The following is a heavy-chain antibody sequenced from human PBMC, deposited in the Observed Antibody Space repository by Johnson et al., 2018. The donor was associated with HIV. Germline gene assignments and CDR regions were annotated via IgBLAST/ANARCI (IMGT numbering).Heavy chain of an antibody. CDR2: ISNSASAI. D-gene: IGHD2-15*01. J-gene: IGHJ3*01. Sequence: QVQLVESGGGLVKPGGSLRLSCAASGFIFSDYYLTWIRQAPGKGLEWISYISNSASAIYYADSVKGRFTISRDNAKNSLFLHMNSLRPEDTALYYCTKDLYLCLRDRTASRGFDVWGQGTMVTVSS. CDR1: GFIFSDYY. CDR3: TKDLYLCLRDRTASRGFDV. V-gene: IGHV3-11*01.